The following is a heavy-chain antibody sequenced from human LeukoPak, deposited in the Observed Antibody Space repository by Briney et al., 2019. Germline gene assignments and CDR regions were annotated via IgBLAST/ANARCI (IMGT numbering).Heavy chain of an antibody. CDR1: GGSISSSSYY. CDR2: IYYSGST. Sequence: SETLSLTCTVSGGSISSSSYYWGWIRQPPGKGLEWIGSIYYSGSTYYNPSLKSRVTISVDTSKNQFSLKLSSVTAADTAVYYCARDIDSGSSGWYGPLDYWGQGTLVTVSS. J-gene: IGHJ4*02. CDR3: ARDIDSGSSGWYGPLDY. V-gene: IGHV4-39*07. D-gene: IGHD6-19*01.